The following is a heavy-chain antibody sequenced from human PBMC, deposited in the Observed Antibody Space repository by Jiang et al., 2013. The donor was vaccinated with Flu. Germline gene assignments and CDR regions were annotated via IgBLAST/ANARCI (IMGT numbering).Heavy chain of an antibody. V-gene: IGHV4-39*01. CDR1: GGSISSSSYY. Sequence: LLKPSETLSLTCTVSGGSISSSSYYWGWIRQPPGKGLEWIGSIYYSGSTYYNPSLKSRVTISVDTSKNQFSLKLSSVTAADTAVYYCATPTPGDSSGYYIAPYYYYGMDVWGQGTTVTVSS. D-gene: IGHD3-22*01. CDR3: ATPTPGDSSGYYIAPYYYYGMDV. J-gene: IGHJ6*02. CDR2: IYYSGST.